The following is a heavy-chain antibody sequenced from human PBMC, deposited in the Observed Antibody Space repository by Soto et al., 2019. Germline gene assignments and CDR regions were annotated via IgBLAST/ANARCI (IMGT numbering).Heavy chain of an antibody. D-gene: IGHD3-16*02. CDR1: GFTFSSYE. V-gene: IGHV3-48*03. CDR3: ARDDSGYPSYFHY. Sequence: GGSLRLSCAASGFTFSSYEMNWVRQAAGKGLEWVSYISSGGSTIYYADSVRGRFTISRDNAKNSLYLQMNSLRAEDTAVYYCARDDSGYPSYFHYWGQGTLVTVSS. CDR2: ISSGGSTI. J-gene: IGHJ4*02.